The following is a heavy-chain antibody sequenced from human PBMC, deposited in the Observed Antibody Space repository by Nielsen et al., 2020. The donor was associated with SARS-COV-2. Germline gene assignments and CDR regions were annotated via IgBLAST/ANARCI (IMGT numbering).Heavy chain of an antibody. J-gene: IGHJ6*02. Sequence: WVRQAPGQGLEWMGWMNPNSGNTGYAQKFQGRVTMTRNTSISTAYMELSSLRSEDTAVYYCARGTGDTSLDYYYYGMDVWGQGTTVTVSS. CDR2: MNPNSGNT. V-gene: IGHV1-8*01. CDR3: ARGTGDTSLDYYYYGMDV. D-gene: IGHD2-2*01.